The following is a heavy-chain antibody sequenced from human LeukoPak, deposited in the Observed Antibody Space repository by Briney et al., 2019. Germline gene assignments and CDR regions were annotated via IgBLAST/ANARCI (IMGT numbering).Heavy chain of an antibody. Sequence: PGGSLRLSCAAPGFTFSSYAMSWVRQAPGKGLEWVSAISGSGGSTYYADSVKGRFTISRDNSKNTLYLQMNSLRAEDTAVYYCAKIGYSSGLWDSEISDYWGQGTLVTVSS. CDR1: GFTFSSYA. D-gene: IGHD6-19*01. J-gene: IGHJ4*02. V-gene: IGHV3-23*01. CDR3: AKIGYSSGLWDSEISDY. CDR2: ISGSGGST.